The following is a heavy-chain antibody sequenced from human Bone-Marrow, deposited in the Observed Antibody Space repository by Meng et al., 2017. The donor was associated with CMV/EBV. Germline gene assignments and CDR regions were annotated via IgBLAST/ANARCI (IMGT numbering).Heavy chain of an antibody. CDR1: GFTFSSYW. V-gene: IGHV3-74*01. CDR2: INSDGSST. J-gene: IGHJ6*02. D-gene: IGHD2-15*01. Sequence: GESLKIFCAASGFTFSSYWMHWVRQAPGKGLVWVSRINSDGSSTNYADSVKGRFTISRDNAKNTLYLQMNSLRAEDTAVYYCARELGYNYYYYGMDVWGQGTTVTVSS. CDR3: ARELGYNYYYYGMDV.